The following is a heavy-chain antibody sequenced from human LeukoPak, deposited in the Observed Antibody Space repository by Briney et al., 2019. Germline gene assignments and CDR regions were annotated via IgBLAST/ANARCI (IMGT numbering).Heavy chain of an antibody. CDR2: IKSKTDGGTT. CDR1: GFTFSNAW. J-gene: IGHJ4*02. CDR3: TTEVLDLITVTTALDY. Sequence: PGGSLRLSCAASGFTFSNAWMSWVRQAPGKGLEWVGRIKSKTDGGTTDYAAPVKGRFTISRDDSKNTLYLQMNSLKTEDTAVYYCTTEVLDLITVTTALDYWGQGTLVTVSS. D-gene: IGHD4-17*01. V-gene: IGHV3-15*01.